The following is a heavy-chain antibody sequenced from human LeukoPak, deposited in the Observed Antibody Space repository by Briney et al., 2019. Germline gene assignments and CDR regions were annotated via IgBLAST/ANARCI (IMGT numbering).Heavy chain of an antibody. CDR1: GYTFTSYY. D-gene: IGHD5-18*01. CDR2: INPSGGRT. J-gene: IGHJ6*02. V-gene: IGHV1-46*01. Sequence: ASVKVSCKASGYTFTSYYIHWVRQAPGPGLEWMGVINPSGGRTTYAQKFQGRVTMTRDTSTSTVYMELSSLRSDDTAVYYCARVNSYGYYYYYGMDVWGQGTTVTAS. CDR3: ARVNSYGYYYYYGMDV.